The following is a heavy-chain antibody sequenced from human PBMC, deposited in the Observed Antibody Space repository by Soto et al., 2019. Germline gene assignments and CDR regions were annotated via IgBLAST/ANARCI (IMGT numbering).Heavy chain of an antibody. Sequence: SETLSLTCTVSGGSISSGDYYWSWIRQPPGKGLEWIGYIYYSGSTYYNPSLKSRVTISVDTSKNQFSLKLSSVTAADTAVYYCARGGAMVRGVIPLFDPWGQGTLVTVSS. CDR1: GGSISSGDYY. CDR2: IYYSGST. V-gene: IGHV4-30-4*01. CDR3: ARGGAMVRGVIPLFDP. J-gene: IGHJ5*02. D-gene: IGHD3-10*01.